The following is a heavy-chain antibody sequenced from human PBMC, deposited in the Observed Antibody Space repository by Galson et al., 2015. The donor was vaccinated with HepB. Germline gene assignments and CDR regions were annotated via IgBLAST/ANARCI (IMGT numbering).Heavy chain of an antibody. CDR1: GFTFSSYG. Sequence: SLRLSCAASGFTFSSYGMHWARQAPGKGLEWVAVIWYDGSNKYYADSVKGRFTISRDNSKNTLYLQMNSLRAEDTAVYYCARDPIQYCSGGSCYSNYYGMDVWGQGTTVTVSS. D-gene: IGHD2-15*01. CDR2: IWYDGSNK. J-gene: IGHJ6*02. V-gene: IGHV3-33*01. CDR3: ARDPIQYCSGGSCYSNYYGMDV.